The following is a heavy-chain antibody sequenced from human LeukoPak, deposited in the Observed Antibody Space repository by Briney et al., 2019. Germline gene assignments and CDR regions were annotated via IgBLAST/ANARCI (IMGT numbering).Heavy chain of an antibody. D-gene: IGHD3-10*02. CDR2: ISRDATII. V-gene: IGHV3-11*01. CDR1: GFTFSDYY. J-gene: IGHJ4*02. Sequence: GGSLRLSCVASGFTFSDYYLTWIRQAPGKGLEWVSYISRDATIIYYSDSVKGRFTISRDNAKNSVYLQMNSLRVEDTAIYYCARDQHSYVWGDWGQGTLVTVST. CDR3: ARDQHSYVWGD.